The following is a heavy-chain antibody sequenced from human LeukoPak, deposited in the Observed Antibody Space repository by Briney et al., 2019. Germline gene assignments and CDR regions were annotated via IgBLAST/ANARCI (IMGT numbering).Heavy chain of an antibody. V-gene: IGHV4-30-4*01. Sequence: SETLSLTCTVSGGSINSGDYYWSWIRQPPGKGLEWIGYIYYSGSTNYNPSLKSRISISVNTSKNQFSLKLNSVTAADTAVYYCARDRGPDSGTYGLFDYWGQGTLVTVSS. J-gene: IGHJ4*02. CDR2: IYYSGST. CDR3: ARDRGPDSGTYGLFDY. CDR1: GGSINSGDYY. D-gene: IGHD1-26*01.